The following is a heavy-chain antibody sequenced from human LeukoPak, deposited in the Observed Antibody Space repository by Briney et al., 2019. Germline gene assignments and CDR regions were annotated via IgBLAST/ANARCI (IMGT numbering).Heavy chain of an antibody. CDR3: ARLVGGYYYYMDV. CDR1: GYSFTNYW. D-gene: IGHD1-26*01. J-gene: IGHJ6*03. V-gene: IGHV5-51*01. Sequence: GESLKISCKGSGYSFTNYWIGWVRQMPGKGLELMGIIYPGDSDTRYSPSFQGQVTISADKSISTAYLQWRSLKASDTAMYYCARLVGGYYYYMDVWGKGTTVTISS. CDR2: IYPGDSDT.